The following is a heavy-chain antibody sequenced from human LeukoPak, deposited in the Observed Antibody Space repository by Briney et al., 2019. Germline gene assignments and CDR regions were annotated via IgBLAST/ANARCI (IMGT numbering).Heavy chain of an antibody. V-gene: IGHV4-61*08. CDR3: ARCFAMDPFDY. CDR2: ISYSGST. Sequence: PSETLSLTCTVSGGSISSGDYYWSWIRQPPGEGLEWIGYISYSGSTNYNPSLKSRVTMSVDTSKNQFSLKLTSVTAADTAVYYCARCFAMDPFDYWGQGTLVTVSS. J-gene: IGHJ4*02. D-gene: IGHD3/OR15-3a*01. CDR1: GGSISSGDYY.